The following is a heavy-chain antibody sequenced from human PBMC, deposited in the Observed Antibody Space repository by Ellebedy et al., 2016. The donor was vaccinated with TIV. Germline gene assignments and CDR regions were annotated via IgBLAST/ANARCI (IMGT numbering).Heavy chain of an antibody. Sequence: MPSETLSLTCAVFGGSFSDYYWSWIRQPPGKGLEWIGEINQGGSTNYNPSLKSRVTISGDTSKNQFSLNLSSVTAADTAVYYCARGSHYMRVVVFTSDAFDIWGQGTMVTVSS. V-gene: IGHV4-34*01. D-gene: IGHD3-22*01. CDR2: INQGGST. CDR3: ARGSHYMRVVVFTSDAFDI. J-gene: IGHJ3*02. CDR1: GGSFSDYY.